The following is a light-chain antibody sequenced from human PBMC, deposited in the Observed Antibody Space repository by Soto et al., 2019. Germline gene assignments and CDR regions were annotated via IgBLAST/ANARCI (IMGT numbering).Light chain of an antibody. V-gene: IGKV1-39*01. CDR1: QSISSY. J-gene: IGKJ2*01. CDR2: AAS. CDR3: QQSYT. Sequence: DIQMTQSPSSLSASVGDRVTITCRASQSISSYLNWYQQKPGKAPKLLIYAASSLQSGVPSRFSGSGSGTDFTLTISNLLPEDFATYYCQQSYTFGQGTKLEIK.